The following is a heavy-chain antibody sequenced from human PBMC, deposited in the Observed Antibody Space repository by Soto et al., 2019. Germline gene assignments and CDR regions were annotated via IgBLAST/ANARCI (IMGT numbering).Heavy chain of an antibody. J-gene: IGHJ5*02. V-gene: IGHV1-2*04. Sequence: ASVKVSCKASGYTFTGYYMHWVRQAPGQGLEWMGWINPNSGGTNYAQKFQGWVTMTRDTSISTAYMELSRLRSEDTAVYYCVRSSVARLRFLEWSHLNWFDPWGQGTLVTVSS. CDR2: INPNSGGT. CDR1: GYTFTGYY. CDR3: VRSSVARLRFLEWSHLNWFDP. D-gene: IGHD3-3*01.